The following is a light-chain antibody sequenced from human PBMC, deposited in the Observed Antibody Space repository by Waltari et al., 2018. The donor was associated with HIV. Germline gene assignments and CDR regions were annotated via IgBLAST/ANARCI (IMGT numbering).Light chain of an antibody. Sequence: LTQPHSVSESPGKTVTISCTRSSGSIASNYVQWYQQHPGKAPKLMIYDVSKRPSGISNRFSGSKSGNTASLTLSGLQAEDEADYYCSAQTGSTTLVFGGGTTLTVL. CDR2: DVS. CDR3: SAQTGSTTLV. CDR1: SSGSIASNY. J-gene: IGLJ3*02. V-gene: IGLV2-14*03.